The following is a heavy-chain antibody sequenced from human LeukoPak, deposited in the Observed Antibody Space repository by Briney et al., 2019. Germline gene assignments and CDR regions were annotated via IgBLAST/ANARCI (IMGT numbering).Heavy chain of an antibody. CDR1: GGSISSSSYY. D-gene: IGHD6-19*01. CDR3: ARHYRSGWYPTDY. Sequence: SETLSLTCTVSGGSISSSSYYWGWIRQPPGKGLEWIGSISYSGSTYYNPSLKSRVTISVDPYKNQFSLKLSSVTAADTAVYYCARHYRSGWYPTDYWGQGTLVTVSS. J-gene: IGHJ4*02. CDR2: ISYSGST. V-gene: IGHV4-39*01.